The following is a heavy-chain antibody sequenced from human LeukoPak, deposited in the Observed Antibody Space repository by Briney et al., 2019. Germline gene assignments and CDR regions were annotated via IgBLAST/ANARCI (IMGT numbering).Heavy chain of an antibody. CDR2: IKQEGSEK. V-gene: IGHV3-7*01. Sequence: GGSLRLSCAASGFTFSHYWMSWVRQAPGKGLEWVANIKQEGSEKYYVDSVKGRFTISRDNAKNSLYLQMNSLRAEDTAVYYCARALDSSSSRYQAFEYWGQGTLVTVSS. J-gene: IGHJ4*02. CDR3: ARALDSSSSRYQAFEY. D-gene: IGHD2-2*01. CDR1: GFTFSHYW.